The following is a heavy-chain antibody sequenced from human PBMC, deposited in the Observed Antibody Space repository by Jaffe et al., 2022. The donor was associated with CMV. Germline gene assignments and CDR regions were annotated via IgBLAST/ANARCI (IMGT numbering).Heavy chain of an antibody. V-gene: IGHV4-39*01. D-gene: IGHD3-22*01. J-gene: IGHJ5*02. Sequence: QLQLQESGPGLVKPSETLSLTCTVSGGSISSSSYYWGWIRQPPGKGLEWIGSIYYSGSTYYNPSLKSRVTISVDTSKNQFSLKLSSVTAADTAVYYCARPHYYDSREYNWFDPWGQGTLVTVSS. CDR1: GGSISSSSYY. CDR2: IYYSGST. CDR3: ARPHYYDSREYNWFDP.